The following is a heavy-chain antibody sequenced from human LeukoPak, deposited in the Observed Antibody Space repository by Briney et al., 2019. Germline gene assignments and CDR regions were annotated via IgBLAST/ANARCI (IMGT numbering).Heavy chain of an antibody. V-gene: IGHV4-59*01. CDR2: IYYSGRT. CDR3: ARRMGQQLGVDAFDV. Sequence: SETLSLTCSVSGGSISSYYWNWIRQPPGKGLEWIGYIYYSGRTNYNPSLKSRVTISVDTSKNQFSLKLSSVTAADTAVYFCARRMGQQLGVDAFDVWGQGTMVTVSS. J-gene: IGHJ3*01. CDR1: GGSISSYY. D-gene: IGHD6-13*01.